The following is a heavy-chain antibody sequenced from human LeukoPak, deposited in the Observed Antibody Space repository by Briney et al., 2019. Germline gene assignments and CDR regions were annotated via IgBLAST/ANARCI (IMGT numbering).Heavy chain of an antibody. J-gene: IGHJ5*02. CDR2: ISGSGGST. CDR1: GFTFNSYA. CDR3: AKDQYSSGGWFDP. V-gene: IGHV3-23*01. Sequence: GGSLRLSCAASGFTFNSYAMSWVRQAPGKGLEWVSGISGSGGSTYYADSVKGRFTISRDNSKNTLYLQMNSLRAEGTAVYYCAKDQYSSGGWFDPWGQGTLVTVSS. D-gene: IGHD6-19*01.